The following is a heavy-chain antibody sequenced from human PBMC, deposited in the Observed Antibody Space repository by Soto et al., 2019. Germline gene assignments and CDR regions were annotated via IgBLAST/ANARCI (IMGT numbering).Heavy chain of an antibody. V-gene: IGHV4-34*01. CDR3: AGSLAAAGTSIHHFDY. CDR1: GGSFSGYY. Sequence: TSETLSLTCAVYGGSFSGYYWSWIRQPPGKGLEWIGEINHSGSTNYNPSLKSRVTISVDTSKNQFSLKLSSVTAADTAVYYCAGSLAAAGTSIHHFDYWGQGTLVTVSS. J-gene: IGHJ4*02. CDR2: INHSGST. D-gene: IGHD6-13*01.